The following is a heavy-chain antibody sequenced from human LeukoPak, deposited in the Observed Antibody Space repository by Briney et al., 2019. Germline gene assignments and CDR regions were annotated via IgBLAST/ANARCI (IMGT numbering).Heavy chain of an antibody. J-gene: IGHJ4*02. CDR2: IYHSGST. V-gene: IGHV4-59*12. Sequence: PSETLSLTCTVSGGSMSSYYWSWIRQPPGKGLEWIGEIYHSGSTNYNPSLKSRVTISVDKSKNQFSLKLSSVTAADTAVYYCARAGSGWPFDYWGQGTLVTVSS. CDR1: GGSMSSYY. D-gene: IGHD6-19*01. CDR3: ARAGSGWPFDY.